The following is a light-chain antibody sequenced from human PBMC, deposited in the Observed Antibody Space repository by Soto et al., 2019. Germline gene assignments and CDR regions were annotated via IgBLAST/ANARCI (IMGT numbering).Light chain of an antibody. V-gene: IGKV3-11*01. CDR2: DAS. J-gene: IGKJ3*01. CDR3: QQRSNWPPT. CDR1: QSVSSY. Sequence: DIVLTQSPATLSLSPGERATLSCRASQSVSSYLAWYQQKPGQAPRLLIYDASNRATGIPARFSGSGSGTDFTLTISSLEPEDFAVYYCQQRSNWPPTVGPGTKVDIK.